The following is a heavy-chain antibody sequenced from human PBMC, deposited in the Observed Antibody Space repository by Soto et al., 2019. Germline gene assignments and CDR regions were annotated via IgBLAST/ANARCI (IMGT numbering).Heavy chain of an antibody. D-gene: IGHD6-13*01. CDR3: ARLPAYSSSWYSSPYYYYGMDV. J-gene: IGHJ6*02. V-gene: IGHV4-39*01. Sequence: SETLSLTCTVSGGSISSSSYYWGWIRQPPGKGLEWIGSIYYSGSTYYNPSLKSRVTISVDTSKNQFSLMLSSVTAADTAVYYCARLPAYSSSWYSSPYYYYGMDVWGQGTTVTVSS. CDR2: IYYSGST. CDR1: GGSISSSSYY.